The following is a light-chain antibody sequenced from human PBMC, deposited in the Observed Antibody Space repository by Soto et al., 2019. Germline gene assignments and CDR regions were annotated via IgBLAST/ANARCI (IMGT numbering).Light chain of an antibody. CDR2: DVS. J-gene: IGLJ1*01. V-gene: IGLV2-14*01. CDR1: SIDVGGYNY. CDR3: SSYTSSSTPYV. Sequence: QSVLTQPAYVSGSPGQSITISWPGTSIDVGGYNYVSWYQQHPGKAPKLMIYDVSNRPSGVSNRFSGSKSGNTASLTISGLQAEDEADYYCSSYTSSSTPYVFGTGTKVTGL.